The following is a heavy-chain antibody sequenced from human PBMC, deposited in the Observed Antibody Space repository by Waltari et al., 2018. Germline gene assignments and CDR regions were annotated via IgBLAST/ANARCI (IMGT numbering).Heavy chain of an antibody. CDR2: ITGGDDT. V-gene: IGHV3-23*01. CDR3: ATPFYNWDDPLHS. J-gene: IGHJ4*02. Sequence: EVQLLESGGDLVQPGGSLRLSCAASGITFSNYAINWVRLAPGTWVEGVSGITGGDDTYYADSVRRLFTISRDTAKDTVYLQMNGLRADDTALYYCATPFYNWDDPLHSWGQGTLVTVSS. CDR1: GITFSNYA. D-gene: IGHD1-20*01.